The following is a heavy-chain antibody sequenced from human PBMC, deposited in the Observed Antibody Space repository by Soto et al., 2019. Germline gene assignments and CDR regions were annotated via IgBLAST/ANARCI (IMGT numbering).Heavy chain of an antibody. CDR2: ITGSGGST. CDR3: AKDRYGDYGGIDY. D-gene: IGHD4-17*01. J-gene: IGHJ4*02. V-gene: IGHV3-23*01. CDR1: GFTFSDYY. Sequence: PGGSLRLSCAASGFTFSDYYMIWVRQAPGKGLEWVSVITGSGGSTYYADSVKGRFTISRDTSKNTLFLQMNSLRAEDTAVYYCAKDRYGDYGGIDYWGQGTMVTVSS.